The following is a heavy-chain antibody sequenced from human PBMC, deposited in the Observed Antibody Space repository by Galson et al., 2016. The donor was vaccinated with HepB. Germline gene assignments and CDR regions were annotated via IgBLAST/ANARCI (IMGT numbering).Heavy chain of an antibody. D-gene: IGHD1-26*01. J-gene: IGHJ4*02. CDR2: IYQTGTA. CDR3: TRGTLGTTASMAFDY. Sequence: SETLSLTCVVSGASFTDNSWWSWVRQSPGTGLEWIGEIYQTGTAHYNPSFTSRATISVDKSKNQTSLRLNSVTASDTAVYYCTRGTLGTTASMAFDYWGQGTLVSVSS. V-gene: IGHV4/OR15-8*01. CDR1: GASFTDNSW.